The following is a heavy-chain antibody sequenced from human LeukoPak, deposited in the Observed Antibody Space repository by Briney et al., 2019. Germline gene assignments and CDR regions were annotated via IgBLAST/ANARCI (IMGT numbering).Heavy chain of an antibody. Sequence: SETLSPTCTVSGGSLSSYYWSWVRQPPGEGQEWIGYIYYSGSTNYNPSLKSRVTISVDTSKNQFSLKLSSVTAADTAVYYCARGDYGDYYYCYMDVWGKGTTVTVSS. CDR3: ARGDYGDYYYCYMDV. J-gene: IGHJ6*03. CDR1: GGSLSSYY. D-gene: IGHD4-17*01. CDR2: IYYSGST. V-gene: IGHV4-59*01.